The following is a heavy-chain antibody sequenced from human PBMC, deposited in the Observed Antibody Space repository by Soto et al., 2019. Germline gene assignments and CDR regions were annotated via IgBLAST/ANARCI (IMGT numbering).Heavy chain of an antibody. D-gene: IGHD3-10*01. CDR3: TRLISAAQDY. V-gene: IGHV3-73*01. J-gene: IGHJ4*02. CDR1: GFVFKDSS. CDR2: IRDRAYSYAT. Sequence: VLLVESGGGLVQPGGSLTLSCAACGFVFKDSSIHWVRQASGKGLEWVGRIRDRAYSYATAYAASVKGRFTISRDDSSNTAYLQMNSLKTEDTAIYYCTRLISAAQDYWGQGTLVTVSS.